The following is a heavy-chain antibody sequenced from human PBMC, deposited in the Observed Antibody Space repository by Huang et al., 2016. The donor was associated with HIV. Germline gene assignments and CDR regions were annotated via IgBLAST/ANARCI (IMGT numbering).Heavy chain of an antibody. CDR3: AKEEAGRFGAFDI. CDR2: SGYGGKIN. CDR1: GFDFRSHD. D-gene: IGHD3-10*01. J-gene: IGHJ3*02. V-gene: IGHV3-30*02. Sequence: QLHLVESGGGVVQPGGSLRLSCVASGFDFRSHDMHWVRQAPGKGLEWITCSGYGGKINQYGASVPGVFTISRDNSKNTLYLQMNSLRPEDTAVYYCAKEEAGRFGAFDIWGQGTMVTVSS.